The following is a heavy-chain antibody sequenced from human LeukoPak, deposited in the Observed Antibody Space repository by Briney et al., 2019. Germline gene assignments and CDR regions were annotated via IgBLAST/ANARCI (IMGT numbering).Heavy chain of an antibody. CDR3: ARPEYSRSWYYYYYGMDV. J-gene: IGHJ6*02. CDR1: GYTFTGYD. CDR2: INPNSGGT. V-gene: IGHV1-2*02. D-gene: IGHD6-13*01. Sequence: GASVKVSCKASGYTFTGYDMHWVRQAPGQGLEWMGWINPNSGGTNYAQKFQGRVTMTRDTSISTAYMELSRLRSDDTAVYYCARPEYSRSWYYYYYGMDVRRQGTTVTVSS.